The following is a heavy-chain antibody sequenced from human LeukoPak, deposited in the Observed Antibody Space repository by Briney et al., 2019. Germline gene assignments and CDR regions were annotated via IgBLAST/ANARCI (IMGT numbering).Heavy chain of an antibody. J-gene: IGHJ4*02. Sequence: GGSLRLSCAASGFTFSDDYMSWIRQAPGKGLEWVSYISSSGSTIYYADSVKGRFTISRDNAKNSLYLQMNSLRAEDTAVYYCARGNLYDYVWGTYGDYWGQGTLVTVSS. CDR1: GFTFSDDY. V-gene: IGHV3-11*04. D-gene: IGHD3-16*01. CDR3: ARGNLYDYVWGTYGDY. CDR2: ISSSGSTI.